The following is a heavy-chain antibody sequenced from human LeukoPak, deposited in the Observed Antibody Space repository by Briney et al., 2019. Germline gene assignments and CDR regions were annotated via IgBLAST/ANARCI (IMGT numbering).Heavy chain of an antibody. J-gene: IGHJ4*02. D-gene: IGHD3-22*01. V-gene: IGHV4-61*01. CDR3: ARGYIRKYYYDSSGYYY. Sequence: PSETLSLTCTVSGGSVSSGSYYWSWIRQPSGKGLEWIGFIHNSGSTKYNPSLMSRVTISVDTSKNQFSLKLSSVTAADTAVYYCARGYIRKYYYDSSGYYYWGQGTLVTVSS. CDR2: IHNSGST. CDR1: GGSVSSGSYY.